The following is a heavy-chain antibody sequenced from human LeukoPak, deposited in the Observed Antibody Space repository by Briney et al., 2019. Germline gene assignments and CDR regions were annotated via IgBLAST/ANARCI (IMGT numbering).Heavy chain of an antibody. CDR2: SSGDGSIT. J-gene: IGHJ4*02. D-gene: IGHD1-26*01. Sequence: GGFLRLSCAASGFTFSNYWMHWVRQAPGKGLLWVSRSSGDGSITSYADSVKGRFTISRDNAKNTLYLQMNSLRAEDTAVYYCASEASGNSWGQGTLVTVSS. CDR3: ASEASGNS. V-gene: IGHV3-74*01. CDR1: GFTFSNYW.